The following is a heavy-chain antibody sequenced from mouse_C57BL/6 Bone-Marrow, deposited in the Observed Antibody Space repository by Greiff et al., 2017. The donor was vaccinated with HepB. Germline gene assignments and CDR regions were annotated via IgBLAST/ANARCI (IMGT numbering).Heavy chain of an antibody. CDR2: IYPRSGNT. D-gene: IGHD2-3*01. J-gene: IGHJ3*01. V-gene: IGHV1-81*01. CDR3: ARLWLLRGFAY. Sequence: QAQLQQFGAELARPGASVKLSCKASGYTFTSYGISWVKQRTGQGLEWIGEIYPRSGNTYYNEKFKGKATLTADKSSSTAYMELRSLTSEDSAVYFCARLWLLRGFAYWGQGTLVTVSA. CDR1: GYTFTSYG.